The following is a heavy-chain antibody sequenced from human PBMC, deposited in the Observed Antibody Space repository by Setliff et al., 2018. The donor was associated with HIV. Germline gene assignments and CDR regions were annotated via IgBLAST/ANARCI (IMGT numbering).Heavy chain of an antibody. V-gene: IGHV3-13*01. D-gene: IGHD3-16*01. Sequence: GVLRLSCEASGFTFSSYDFHWVRQAAGKGLEWVSAIGTGGDTYYVDSVKGRFTISRENARNSLYLQMNSLRAGDTAVYYCAREIRTVYTGGHYFYGIDVWGQGTAVTVSS. CDR3: AREIRTVYTGGHYFYGIDV. J-gene: IGHJ6*02. CDR2: IGTGGDT. CDR1: GFTFSSYD.